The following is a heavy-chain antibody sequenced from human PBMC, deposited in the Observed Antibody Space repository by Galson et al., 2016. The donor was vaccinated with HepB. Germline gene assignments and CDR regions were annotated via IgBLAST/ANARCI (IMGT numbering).Heavy chain of an antibody. CDR2: ITSGSNYI. D-gene: IGHD3-3*01. J-gene: IGHJ4*02. V-gene: IGHV3-21*01. CDR1: GFSLSSYT. CDR3: AREGVTMFGVVFDY. Sequence: SLRLSCAASGFSLSSYTMNWVRQAPGKGLEWVSSITSGSNYINYADSVKGRLTISRDNAKNSLYLQMNSLRAEDTAVYYCAREGVTMFGVVFDYWGQGTLVTVSS.